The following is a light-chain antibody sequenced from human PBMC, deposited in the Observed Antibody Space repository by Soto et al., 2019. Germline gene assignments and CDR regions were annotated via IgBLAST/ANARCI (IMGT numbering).Light chain of an antibody. CDR3: QQHGSSPIT. V-gene: IGKV3-20*01. CDR2: EAS. J-gene: IGKJ5*01. Sequence: DIVMTQPPGTLSLSPGDRATLSCSASQSVAGAYVAWYQQRPGQAPRLLISEASSRATGIPDRFSGSGSGTDFTLAIDRLEPEDFAMYYCQQHGSSPITFGQGTRLE. CDR1: QSVAGAY.